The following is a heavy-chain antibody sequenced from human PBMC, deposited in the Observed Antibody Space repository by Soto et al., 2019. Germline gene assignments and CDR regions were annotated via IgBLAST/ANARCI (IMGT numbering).Heavy chain of an antibody. D-gene: IGHD3-22*01. J-gene: IGHJ3*02. CDR1: GYSFTSYW. CDR3: ARRRTYYYGSRGLIGAFDI. Sequence: GESLKISCKGSGYSFTSYWIGWVRQMPGKGLEWMGIIYPGDSDTRYSPSFQGQVTISADKSISTAYLQWSSLKASDTAMYYCARRRTYYYGSRGLIGAFDIWGQGTMVTVS. CDR2: IYPGDSDT. V-gene: IGHV5-51*01.